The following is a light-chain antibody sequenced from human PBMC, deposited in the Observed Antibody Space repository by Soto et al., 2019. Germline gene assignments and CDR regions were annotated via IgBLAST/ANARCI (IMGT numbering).Light chain of an antibody. Sequence: HSVLTQPASVSGSPGQSITISCTGSRSDVGAYNYVSWYQQHPGKAPKLIIYDVSNRPSGVSNRFSGSKSGNTASLTISGLQAEDEADYYCTSYATSSILFGGGTKLTVL. CDR3: TSYATSSIL. J-gene: IGLJ2*01. CDR2: DVS. V-gene: IGLV2-14*01. CDR1: RSDVGAYNY.